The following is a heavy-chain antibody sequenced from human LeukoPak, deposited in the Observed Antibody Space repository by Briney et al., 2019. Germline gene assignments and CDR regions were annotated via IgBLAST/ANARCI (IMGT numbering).Heavy chain of an antibody. Sequence: SETLSLTCAVYGGSFSGYYWSGIRQPPGKGREWIGEINHSGSTNYNPSLKSRVTISVDTSKNQFSLKLSSVTAADTAVYYCARLPGIAAAGRNWGQGTLVTVSS. D-gene: IGHD6-13*01. CDR1: GGSFSGYY. V-gene: IGHV4-34*01. J-gene: IGHJ4*02. CDR3: ARLPGIAAAGRN. CDR2: INHSGST.